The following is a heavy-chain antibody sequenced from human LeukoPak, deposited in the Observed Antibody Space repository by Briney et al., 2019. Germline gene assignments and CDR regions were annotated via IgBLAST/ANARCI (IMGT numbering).Heavy chain of an antibody. CDR2: ISGTSRHI. J-gene: IGHJ4*02. V-gene: IGHV3-21*01. CDR1: GFTFSTYS. CDR3: ARGHSTVTTFSFDY. Sequence: GGSLRLSCAASGFTFSTYSMNWVRQAPGKGLEWVSSISGTSRHIYYADSVKGRFTVSRDNAKKSLYLQMNSLRAEDSAVYYCARGHSTVTTFSFDYWGQGTLVTVSS. D-gene: IGHD4-11*01.